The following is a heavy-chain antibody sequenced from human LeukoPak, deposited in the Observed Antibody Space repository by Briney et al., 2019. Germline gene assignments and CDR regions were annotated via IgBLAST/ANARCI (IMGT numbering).Heavy chain of an antibody. J-gene: IGHJ4*02. CDR2: IAVAGYTT. V-gene: IGHV3-23*01. CDR1: GFTFSNYA. D-gene: IGHD2-2*01. Sequence: PGGSLRLSCAASGFTFSNYAMVWVRQAPGKGLEWVSTIAVAGYTTYSADSVKGRFTISRDDFKNTLSLQMSSLRAEDTAVYYCARRKNYQLLAFDCWGQGTPVTVSS. CDR3: ARRKNYQLLAFDC.